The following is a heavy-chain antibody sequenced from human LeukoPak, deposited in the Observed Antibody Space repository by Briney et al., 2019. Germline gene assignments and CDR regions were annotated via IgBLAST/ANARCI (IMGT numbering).Heavy chain of an antibody. J-gene: IGHJ4*02. V-gene: IGHV3-21*01. D-gene: IGHD3-16*01. Sequence: GGSLRLSCAASGFTFTDYRMNWVRQAPGRGLEWVSSISSSSSYIYYADSVKGRFTISRDNGKNSLYLQMNSLRAEDTAVYYCARPVVLGAYLRGAYYFDSWGQGTLVTVSS. CDR2: ISSSSSYI. CDR1: GFTFTDYR. CDR3: ARPVVLGAYLRGAYYFDS.